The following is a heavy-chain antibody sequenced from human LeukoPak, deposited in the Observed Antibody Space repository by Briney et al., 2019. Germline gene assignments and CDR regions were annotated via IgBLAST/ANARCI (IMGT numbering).Heavy chain of an antibody. CDR2: ISSSSSYI. CDR1: GFTFSSYG. CDR3: AKDHYDSSGPNAFDI. J-gene: IGHJ3*02. V-gene: IGHV3-21*04. Sequence: GGSLGLSCAASGFTFSSYGMHWVRQAPGKGLEWVSSISSSSSYIYYADSVKGRFTISRDNAKSSLYLQMNSLRAEDTAVYYCAKDHYDSSGPNAFDIWGQGTMVTVSS. D-gene: IGHD3-22*01.